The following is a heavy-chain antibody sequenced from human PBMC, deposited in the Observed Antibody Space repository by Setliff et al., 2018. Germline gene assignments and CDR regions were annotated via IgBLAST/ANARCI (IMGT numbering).Heavy chain of an antibody. Sequence: SGPTLVNPTQTLTLTCTFSGFSLNTSGMRVSWIRQPPGKALEWLARIDWDDDKFYSTSLKTRLTISKDTSKKQVVLTMNNMDPVDTATYYCARISASSSHFDYWGPGTLVTVSS. V-gene: IGHV2-70*04. J-gene: IGHJ4*02. D-gene: IGHD6-13*01. CDR1: GFSLNTSGMR. CDR3: ARISASSSHFDY. CDR2: IDWDDDK.